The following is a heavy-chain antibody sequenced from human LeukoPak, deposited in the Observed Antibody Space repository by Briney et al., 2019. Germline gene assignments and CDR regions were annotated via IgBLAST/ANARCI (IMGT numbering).Heavy chain of an antibody. V-gene: IGHV4-39*07. Sequence: PSETLSLTCAVSGGSISSGGYYWSWIRQPPGKGLEWIGDINRSRSTNYNPSLKSRVTISLDMSKNQFSLKVNSVTAADTAVYFCARGVAAAGADYWGQGTLVTVSS. CDR2: INRSRST. J-gene: IGHJ4*02. D-gene: IGHD6-13*01. CDR3: ARGVAAAGADY. CDR1: GGSISSGGYY.